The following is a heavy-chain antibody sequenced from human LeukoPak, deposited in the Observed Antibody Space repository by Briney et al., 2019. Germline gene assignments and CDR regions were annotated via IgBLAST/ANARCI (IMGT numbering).Heavy chain of an antibody. CDR2: IYYSGGT. CDR3: VRHGGGYCSGGSCYVDY. CDR1: RGSITSSSYY. V-gene: IGHV4-39*01. Sequence: PSETLSLTCTVSRGSITSSSYYWGWIRQPPGKGLDWMGSIYYSGGTYYNPSLKSRVTKPVDRPKNQFSLKVTSLSAADTAVYYSVRHGGGYCSGGSCYVDYWGQGTPVTVSS. D-gene: IGHD2-15*01. J-gene: IGHJ4*02.